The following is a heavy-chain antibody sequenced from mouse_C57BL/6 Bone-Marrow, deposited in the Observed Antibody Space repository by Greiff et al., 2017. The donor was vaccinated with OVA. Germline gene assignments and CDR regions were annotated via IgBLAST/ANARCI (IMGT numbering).Heavy chain of an antibody. CDR2: ISSGGDYI. D-gene: IGHD2-2*01. V-gene: IGHV5-9-1*02. CDR1: GFTFSSYA. Sequence: EVKLMESGEGLVKPGGSLKLSCAASGFTFSSYAMSWVRQTPEKRLEWVAYISSGGDYIYYADTVKGRFTISRDNARNTLYLQMSSLKSEDTAMYYCTRDLLWSRGAYWGQGTLVTVSA. J-gene: IGHJ3*01. CDR3: TRDLLWSRGAY.